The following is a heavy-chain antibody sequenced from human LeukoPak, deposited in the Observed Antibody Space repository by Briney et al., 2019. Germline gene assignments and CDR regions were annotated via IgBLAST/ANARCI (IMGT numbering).Heavy chain of an antibody. CDR3: ARGGTGYQLPQIIYYFDY. CDR2: MNPNSGNT. Sequence: ASVKVSCKASGYTFTSYDINWVRQATGQGLEWMGWMNPNSGNTGYAQKFQGRVTMTRNTSISTAYMELSSLRSEDTAVYYCARGGTGYQLPQIIYYFDYWGQGTLVTVSS. D-gene: IGHD2-2*01. V-gene: IGHV1-8*01. J-gene: IGHJ4*02. CDR1: GYTFTSYD.